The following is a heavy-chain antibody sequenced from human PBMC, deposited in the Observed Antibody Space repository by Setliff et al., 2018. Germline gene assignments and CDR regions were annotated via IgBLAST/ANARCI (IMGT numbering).Heavy chain of an antibody. D-gene: IGHD3-22*01. V-gene: IGHV4-4*07. CDR3: ARDTSSDWAAWFDP. CDR2: VFVDGST. Sequence: PSETLSLTCTVSGDSISTYYWSWIRRPAGKGLEWIGRVFVDGSTNYNPSLKSRVTMSVDTSKNQFSLKLTSVTAVDTAIYYCARDTSSDWAAWFDPWSQGILVTVSS. CDR1: GDSISTYY. J-gene: IGHJ5*02.